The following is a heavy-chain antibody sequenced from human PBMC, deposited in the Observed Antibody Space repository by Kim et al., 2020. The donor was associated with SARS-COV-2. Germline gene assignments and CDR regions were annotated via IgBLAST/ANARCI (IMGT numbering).Heavy chain of an antibody. CDR3: ARDRHTVTTHYYYYGMDV. J-gene: IGHJ6*02. V-gene: IGHV4-61*01. Sequence: SETLSLTCTVSGGSVSSGSYYWSWIRQPPGKGLEWIGYIYYSGSTNYNPSLKSRVTISVDTSKNQFSLKLSSVTAADTAVYYCARDRHTVTTHYYYYGMDVWGQGTTVTVSS. D-gene: IGHD4-17*01. CDR1: GGSVSSGSYY. CDR2: IYYSGST.